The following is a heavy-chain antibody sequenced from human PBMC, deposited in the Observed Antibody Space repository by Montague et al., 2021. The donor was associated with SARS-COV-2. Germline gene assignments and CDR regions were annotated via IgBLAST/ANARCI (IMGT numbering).Heavy chain of an antibody. CDR3: ARDRDWDDWCGMDV. Sequence: SLRLSFAASGFIFSSYEMNWVRQAPGKGLEWISYISSSGGGSTKQYTDSVKGRFTISRDNAKNSLYLQMNSLRVEDTAIYYCARDRDWDDWCGMDVWGQGTTVTVSS. D-gene: IGHD2-21*01. V-gene: IGHV3-48*03. CDR2: ISSSGGGSTK. CDR1: GFIFSSYE. J-gene: IGHJ6*02.